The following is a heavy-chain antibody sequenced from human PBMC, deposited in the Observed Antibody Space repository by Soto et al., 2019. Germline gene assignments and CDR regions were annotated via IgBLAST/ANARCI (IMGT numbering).Heavy chain of an antibody. Sequence: QVQLVQSGAEVKKPGAAVKVSCKASGYTFTSYGISWVGQAPGQGLERMGWISAYNGNTKYAQKLQGRVTMNTDTPTSTAYMELRSLRSDDTAVYYCARDDAVGLFDYWGQETLVTVSS. D-gene: IGHD6-19*01. CDR2: ISAYNGNT. CDR1: GYTFTSYG. J-gene: IGHJ4*02. CDR3: ARDDAVGLFDY. V-gene: IGHV1-18*01.